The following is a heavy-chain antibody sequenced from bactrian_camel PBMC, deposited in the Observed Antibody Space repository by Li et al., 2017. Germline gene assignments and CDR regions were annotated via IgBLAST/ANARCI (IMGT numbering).Heavy chain of an antibody. CDR3: NTVSSLTHYDCSPRD. CDR2: INSRTDDST. D-gene: IGHD4*01. CDR1: GFTFRIAD. J-gene: IGHJ4*01. Sequence: VQLVESGGGLVQPGGSLRLSCAASGFTFRIADMSWIRQAPGKGLEWVSGINSRTDDSTVYSDSVKGRFTISHDGAKNTLYLEMKSLKPEDTAMYYCNTVSSLTHYDCSPRDWGQGTQVTVS. V-gene: IGHV3S40*01.